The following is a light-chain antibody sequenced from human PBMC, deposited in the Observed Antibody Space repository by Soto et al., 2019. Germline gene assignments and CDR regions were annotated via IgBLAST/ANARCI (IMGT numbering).Light chain of an antibody. CDR1: SSDVGTYNL. Sequence: QSALTQPASVSGSPGQSITISCTGTSSDVGTYNLVSWYQQHPGKAPKRIIYEGSKRPSGDSNRFSGSKSGNTASLTISGLQPEDEADYNCCSYAGISTWVFGGGTKLTVL. V-gene: IGLV2-23*01. CDR2: EGS. CDR3: CSYAGISTWV. J-gene: IGLJ3*02.